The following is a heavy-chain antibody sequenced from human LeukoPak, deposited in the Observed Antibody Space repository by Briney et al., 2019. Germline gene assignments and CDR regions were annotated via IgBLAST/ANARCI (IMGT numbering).Heavy chain of an antibody. J-gene: IGHJ4*02. CDR2: IYYTGGT. CDR3: ARGFYSPHY. V-gene: IGHV4-59*01. D-gene: IGHD4-11*01. CDR1: GGSMRTYY. Sequence: SETLSLTCTVSGGSMRTYYWSWIRHPPGKGLEWVGCIYYTGGTNYNPSLKSRITISVGTSKNQFSLKLSSVTAADTAVYYCARGFYSPHYWGQGTLVSVSS.